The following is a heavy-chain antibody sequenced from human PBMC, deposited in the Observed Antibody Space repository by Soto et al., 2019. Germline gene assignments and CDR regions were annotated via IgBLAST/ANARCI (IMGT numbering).Heavy chain of an antibody. V-gene: IGHV1-18*01. Sequence: VKVSCKGSGYGFSTYGITWVRQAPGQGLEWMAWISAHNGNTNYAQKLQGRVTVTRDTSTSTAYMELRSLRSDDTAVYYCARGRYGDYWGQGALVTVSS. CDR3: ARGRYGDY. CDR2: ISAHNGNT. J-gene: IGHJ4*02. D-gene: IGHD1-1*01. CDR1: GYGFSTYG.